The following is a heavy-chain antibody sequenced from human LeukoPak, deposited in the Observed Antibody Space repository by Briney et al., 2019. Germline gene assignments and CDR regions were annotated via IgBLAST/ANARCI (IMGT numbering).Heavy chain of an antibody. V-gene: IGHV3-48*03. D-gene: IGHD3-22*01. Sequence: GGSLRLSCAASGFTFSSYEMNWVRQAPGKGLEWFLYISSSGSTKYYAASVKGRFTLSRDNAKNSLYLQMNSLRAEDTAVYYCARDRDPGYYDTNGYRRINAFDILGQGTMVTVSS. CDR3: ARDRDPGYYDTNGYRRINAFDI. CDR2: ISSSGSTK. CDR1: GFTFSSYE. J-gene: IGHJ3*02.